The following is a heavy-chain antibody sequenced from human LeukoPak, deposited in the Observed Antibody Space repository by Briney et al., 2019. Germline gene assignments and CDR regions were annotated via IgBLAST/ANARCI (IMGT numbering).Heavy chain of an antibody. CDR3: ASLPYYDILTGYYIGAFDI. V-gene: IGHV1-69*01. CDR1: GGTFSSYA. J-gene: IGHJ3*02. Sequence: SVKVSCRASGGTFSSYAISWVRQAPGQGLEWMGGIIPIFGTANYAQKFQGRVTITADESTSTAYMELSSLRSEDTAVYYCASLPYYDILTGYYIGAFDIWGQGTMVTVSS. CDR2: IIPIFGTA. D-gene: IGHD3-9*01.